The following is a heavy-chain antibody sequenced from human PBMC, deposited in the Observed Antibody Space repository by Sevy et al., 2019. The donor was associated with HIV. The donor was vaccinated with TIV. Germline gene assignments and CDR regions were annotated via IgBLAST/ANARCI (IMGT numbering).Heavy chain of an antibody. V-gene: IGHV1-2*02. Sequence: ASVKVSCKASGYTFTGYYMHWVRQAPGQGLEWMGWINPNSGGTNYAQKFQDRVTMTRDTSISTAYMELSRLRSDDTAVYYCARDIGGTGTTNPWGQGTTVTVSS. CDR2: INPNSGGT. D-gene: IGHD1-7*01. J-gene: IGHJ6*02. CDR1: GYTFTGYY. CDR3: ARDIGGTGTTNP.